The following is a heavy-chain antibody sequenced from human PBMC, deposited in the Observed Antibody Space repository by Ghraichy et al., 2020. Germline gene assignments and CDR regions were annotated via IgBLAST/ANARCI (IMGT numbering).Heavy chain of an antibody. D-gene: IGHD3-22*01. V-gene: IGHV4-39*01. Sequence: ESLNISCTVSGGSISSSSYYWGWIRQPPGKGLEWIGSIYYSGSTYYNPSLKSRVTISVDTSKNQFSLKLSSVTAADTAVYYCARHAPDYYDSSGPFDYWGQGTLVTVSS. CDR2: IYYSGST. CDR1: GGSISSSSYY. CDR3: ARHAPDYYDSSGPFDY. J-gene: IGHJ4*02.